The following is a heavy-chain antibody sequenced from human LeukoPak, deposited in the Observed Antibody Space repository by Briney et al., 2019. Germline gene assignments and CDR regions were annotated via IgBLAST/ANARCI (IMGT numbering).Heavy chain of an antibody. J-gene: IGHJ6*03. Sequence: SETLSLTCTVSGGSISTSSYYWGWVRQPPGKGLEWIWNIFYGGSTYYSPSLKSRVTISLDTSRNQFSLKLNSVTAADTAVYYCARFTSSWYSGNYYYYMDVWGKGTTVTISS. CDR2: IFYGGST. CDR1: GGSISTSSYY. D-gene: IGHD6-13*01. V-gene: IGHV4-39*07. CDR3: ARFTSSWYSGNYYYYMDV.